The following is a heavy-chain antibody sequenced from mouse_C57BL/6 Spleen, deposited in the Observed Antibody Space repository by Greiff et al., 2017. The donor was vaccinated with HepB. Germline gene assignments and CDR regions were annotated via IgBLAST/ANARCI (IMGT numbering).Heavy chain of an antibody. Sequence: VQLQQSVAELVRPGASVKLSCTASGFNIKNTYMHWVKQRPEQGLEWIGRIDPANGNTKYAPKFQGKATITADTSSNTAYMQCSSLTSEDTAIYYCARGDYGNYWYFDVWGTGTTVTVSS. CDR2: IDPANGNT. D-gene: IGHD2-1*01. CDR1: GFNIKNTY. CDR3: ARGDYGNYWYFDV. J-gene: IGHJ1*03. V-gene: IGHV14-3*01.